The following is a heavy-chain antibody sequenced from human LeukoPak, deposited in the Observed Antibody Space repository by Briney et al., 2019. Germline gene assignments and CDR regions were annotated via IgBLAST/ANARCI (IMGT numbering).Heavy chain of an antibody. D-gene: IGHD6-13*01. J-gene: IGHJ4*02. CDR1: GGSFSGYY. CDR3: AAAGTRSARLFFDY. V-gene: IGHV4-34*01. CDR2: INHSGST. Sequence: PSETLSLTCAVYGGSFSGYYWSWIRQPPGKGLEWIGEINHSGSTNYNPSLKSRVTISVDTSKNQFSLKLSSVTAADTAVYYCAAAGTRSARLFFDYWGQGTLVTVSS.